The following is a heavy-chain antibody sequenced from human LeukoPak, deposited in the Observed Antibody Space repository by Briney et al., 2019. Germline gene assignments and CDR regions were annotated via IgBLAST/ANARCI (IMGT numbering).Heavy chain of an antibody. J-gene: IGHJ4*02. CDR3: ARVIAVAGTITY. D-gene: IGHD6-19*01. Sequence: ASVKVSCRASGYTFTGYYMHWVRQAPGQGLEWMGWINPNSGGTNYAQKFQGRVTMTRDTSISTAYMELSRLRSDDTAVYYCARVIAVAGTITYLGQGNLVTGSS. V-gene: IGHV1-2*02. CDR1: GYTFTGYY. CDR2: INPNSGGT.